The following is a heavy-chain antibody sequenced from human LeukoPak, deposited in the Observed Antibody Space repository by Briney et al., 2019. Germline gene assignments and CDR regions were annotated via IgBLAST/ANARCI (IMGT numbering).Heavy chain of an antibody. J-gene: IGHJ6*04. CDR3: VKGLRLLDV. CDR1: GFIFNNYW. Sequence: GGSLRLSCAASGFIFNNYWMHWVRQAPGKGLVWVSTISFGGTFYADSVKGRFILSRDDSKDTLWLQMDRLRPEDTALYYCVKGLRLLDVWGEGTTVTVSS. V-gene: IGHV3-74*01. D-gene: IGHD6-6*01. CDR2: ISFGGT.